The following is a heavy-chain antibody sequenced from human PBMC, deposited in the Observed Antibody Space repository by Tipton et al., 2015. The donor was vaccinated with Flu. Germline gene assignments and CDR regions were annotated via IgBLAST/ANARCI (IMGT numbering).Heavy chain of an antibody. D-gene: IGHD6-19*01. CDR2: IYSSGYT. CDR3: AGHFRDASGWPQ. V-gene: IGHV4-59*01. CDR1: GGSMSSYY. J-gene: IGHJ4*02. Sequence: GLVKPSETLSLTCTVSGGSMSSYYWSWIRQSPGKGLECIGYIYSSGYTYYNPSLKSRVTISMDTSKNQFSLKLSSVTAADTAVYYCAGHFRDASGWPQWGQGTLVTVSS.